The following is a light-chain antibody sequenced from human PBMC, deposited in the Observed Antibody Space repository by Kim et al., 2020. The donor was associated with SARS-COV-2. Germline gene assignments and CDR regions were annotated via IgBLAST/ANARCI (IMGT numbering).Light chain of an antibody. CDR3: SAWDDSLKGYV. V-gene: IGLV1-44*01. J-gene: IGLJ1*01. Sequence: QPVLTQPPSASGTPGQRVTMSCSGSSSNIGFNSVNWYQQQVPGTAPKVVIHTNHQRPAGVPDRFSGSKSGTSASLAISGLQSEDEGDYYCSAWDDSLKGYVFGTGTKVTVL. CDR2: TNH. CDR1: SSNIGFNS.